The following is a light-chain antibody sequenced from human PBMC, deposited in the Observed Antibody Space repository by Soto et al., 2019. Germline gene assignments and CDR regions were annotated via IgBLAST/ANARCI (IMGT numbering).Light chain of an antibody. J-gene: IGKJ5*01. Sequence: ESALSQSPGTLYLSPGESPTLSCTAIQSVTSTYLAWYQQKPGQAPSLVIYDTYIRATGIPARFSGSGFGTEFTLTISSLQPEDFAVYYCEQYNNWFSITFGQGTRLEI. CDR2: DTY. CDR1: QSVTSTY. CDR3: EQYNNWFSIT. V-gene: IGKV3-15*01.